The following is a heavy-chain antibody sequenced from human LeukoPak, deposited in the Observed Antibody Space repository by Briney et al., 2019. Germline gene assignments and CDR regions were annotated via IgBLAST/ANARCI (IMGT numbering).Heavy chain of an antibody. CDR1: GFTFSSYA. CDR3: AKGDISLRDHYDSSGYYSVDY. D-gene: IGHD3-22*01. Sequence: GGSLRLSCAASGFTFSSYAMSWVRQAPGKGLEWVSAISGSGGSTYYADSVKGRFTISRDNSKNTLYLQMNSLRAEDTAVYYCAKGDISLRDHYDSSGYYSVDYWGQGTLVTVSS. V-gene: IGHV3-23*01. CDR2: ISGSGGST. J-gene: IGHJ4*02.